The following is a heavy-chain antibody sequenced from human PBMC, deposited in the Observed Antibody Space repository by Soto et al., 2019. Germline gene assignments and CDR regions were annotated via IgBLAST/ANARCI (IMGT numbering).Heavy chain of an antibody. CDR3: ARSGWYYFDY. V-gene: IGHV4-34*01. J-gene: IGHJ4*02. Sequence: SETLSLTCAVYGGSFSGYYWSWIRQPPGKGLEWIGEINHSGSTNYNPSLKSRVTISVDTSKNQFSLKLSSVTAADTAVYYCARSGWYYFDYWGQGTLVTV. CDR1: GGSFSGYY. D-gene: IGHD6-19*01. CDR2: INHSGST.